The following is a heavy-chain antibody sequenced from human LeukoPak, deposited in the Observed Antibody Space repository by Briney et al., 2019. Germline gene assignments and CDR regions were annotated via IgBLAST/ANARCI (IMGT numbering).Heavy chain of an antibody. J-gene: IGHJ4*02. CDR2: ISSSSSYI. CDR3: ASSPAASPLASDY. Sequence: GRSLRLSCAASGFTFSSYAMHWVRQAPGKGLEWVSSISSSSSYIYYADSVKGRFTISRDNAKNSLYLQMNSLRAEDTAVYYCASSPAASPLASDYWGQGTLVTVSS. V-gene: IGHV3-21*01. D-gene: IGHD1-14*01. CDR1: GFTFSSYA.